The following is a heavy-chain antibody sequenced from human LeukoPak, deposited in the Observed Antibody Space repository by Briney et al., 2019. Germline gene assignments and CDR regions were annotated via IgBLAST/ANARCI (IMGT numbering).Heavy chain of an antibody. D-gene: IGHD2-2*01. CDR2: FDPEDGET. Sequence: GASVKVSCKVSGYTLTELSMHWVRQAPGKGLEWMGGFDPEDGETIYAQKFQGRVTMTEDTSTDTAYMELSSLRSEDTAVYYCATGGNYQLLPTTPTLRIWGQGTLVTVSS. V-gene: IGHV1-24*01. J-gene: IGHJ4*02. CDR1: GYTLTELS. CDR3: ATGGNYQLLPTTPTLRI.